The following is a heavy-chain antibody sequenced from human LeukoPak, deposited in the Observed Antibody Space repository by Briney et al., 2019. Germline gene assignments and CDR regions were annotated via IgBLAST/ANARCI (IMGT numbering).Heavy chain of an antibody. V-gene: IGHV3-15*07. D-gene: IGHD3-22*01. CDR1: GFTFSNAW. Sequence: GGCLRLSCAASGFTFSNAWMNWVRQAPGKGLEWVGRIRSNSDGGTIDYAAPVKGRFALSRDDSKNTLYLQMNSLQTEDTAVYYCATDFYDTTWGQGTLVTASS. J-gene: IGHJ5*02. CDR3: ATDFYDTT. CDR2: IRSNSDGGTI.